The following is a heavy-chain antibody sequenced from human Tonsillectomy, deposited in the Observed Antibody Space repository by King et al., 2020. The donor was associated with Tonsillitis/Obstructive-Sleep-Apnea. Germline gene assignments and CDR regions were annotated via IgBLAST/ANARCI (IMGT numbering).Heavy chain of an antibody. V-gene: IGHV3-30*01. CDR1: GFTFSSYA. D-gene: IGHD6-19*01. CDR2: ISYDGSNK. Sequence: VQLVESGGGVVQPGRSLRLSCAASGFTFSSYAMHWVRQAPGKGLKWVAVISYDGSNKYYADSVKGRFTISRDNSKNTLYLQMNSLRAEDTAVYYCAREGGSGWFSLLDWYFDLWGRGTLVTVSS. J-gene: IGHJ2*01. CDR3: AREGGSGWFSLLDWYFDL.